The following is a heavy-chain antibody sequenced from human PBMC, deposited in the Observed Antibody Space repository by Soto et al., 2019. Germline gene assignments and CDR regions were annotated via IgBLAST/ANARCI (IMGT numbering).Heavy chain of an antibody. CDR2: ISSSSSYI. D-gene: IGHD3-3*01. CDR3: ARDKKHYDFWSGSNWFDP. CDR1: GFTFSSYS. J-gene: IGHJ5*02. Sequence: GGSLRLSCAASGFTFSSYSMNWVRQAPGKGLEWVSSISSSSSYIYYADSVKGRFTISRDNAKNSLYLQMNSLRAEDTAVYYCARDKKHYDFWSGSNWFDPWGQGTLVTVSS. V-gene: IGHV3-21*01.